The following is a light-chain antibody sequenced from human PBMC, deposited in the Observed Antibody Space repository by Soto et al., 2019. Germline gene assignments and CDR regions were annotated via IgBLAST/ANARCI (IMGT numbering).Light chain of an antibody. CDR2: DAS. V-gene: IGKV3-20*01. CDR3: QQYGSSPRT. CDR1: QSVSSY. J-gene: IGKJ1*01. Sequence: EIVLTQSPGTLSLSPGERATLSCRASQSVSSYLAWYQQKPGQAPSLLIYDASSRATGIPDRFSGSGSGTDFTLTISRLEPEDSAVYYCQQYGSSPRTFGQGTKVEIK.